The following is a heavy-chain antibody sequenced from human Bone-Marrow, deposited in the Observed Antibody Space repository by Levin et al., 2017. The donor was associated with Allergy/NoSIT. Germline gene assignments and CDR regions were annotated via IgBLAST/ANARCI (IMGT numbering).Heavy chain of an antibody. V-gene: IGHV3-11*01. CDR2: ISSSGSTI. D-gene: IGHD2-2*01. CDR3: ARDRCSSTSCYGYYYYGMDV. CDR1: GFTFSDYY. Sequence: GESLKISCAASGFTFSDYYMSWIRQAPGKGLEWVSYISSSGSTIYYADSVKGRFTISRDNAKNSLYLQMNSLRAEDTAVYYCARDRCSSTSCYGYYYYGMDVWGQGTTVTVSS. J-gene: IGHJ6*02.